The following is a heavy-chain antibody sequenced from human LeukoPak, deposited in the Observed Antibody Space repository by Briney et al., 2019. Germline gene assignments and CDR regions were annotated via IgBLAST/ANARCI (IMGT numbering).Heavy chain of an antibody. CDR3: AKDNGGYAFDY. CDR1: GFSFSGYV. D-gene: IGHD5-12*01. V-gene: IGHV3-30*02. Sequence: GGSLRLSCAASGFSFSGYVMHWVRQAPGKGLEWVAFIRGDGTQQYYADSVEGRFIISRDNSRNTVYLQMNSLRAEDTAVYYCAKDNGGYAFDYWGQGTLVTVSS. CDR2: IRGDGTQQ. J-gene: IGHJ4*02.